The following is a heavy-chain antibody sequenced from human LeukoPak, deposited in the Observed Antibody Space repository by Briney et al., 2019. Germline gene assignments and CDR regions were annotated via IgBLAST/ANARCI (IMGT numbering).Heavy chain of an antibody. CDR2: IYHSGST. J-gene: IGHJ4*02. CDR3: ASGRDGYNYYFDY. V-gene: IGHV4-4*02. Sequence: SGTLSLTCAVSGGSISSSNWWSWVRPPPGKGLEWIGEIYHSGSTNYNPSLKSRVTISVDKSKNQFSLKLSSVTAADTAVYYCASGRDGYNYYFDYWGQGTLVTVSS. CDR1: GGSISSSNW. D-gene: IGHD5-24*01.